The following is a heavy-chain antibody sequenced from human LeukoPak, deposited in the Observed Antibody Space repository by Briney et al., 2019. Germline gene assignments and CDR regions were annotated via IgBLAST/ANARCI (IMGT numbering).Heavy chain of an antibody. Sequence: TGGSLRLSCAASGFTFSSSWMHWVRQAPGKGLEWVSSISSRSTYIYYADSVKGRFTISRDNAKSSLYLQMNSLRAEDTAVYFCAKSTRAVMAMMDVWGKGTTVTVSS. CDR2: ISSRSTYI. D-gene: IGHD3-16*01. CDR1: GFTFSSSW. CDR3: AKSTRAVMAMMDV. J-gene: IGHJ6*04. V-gene: IGHV3-21*01.